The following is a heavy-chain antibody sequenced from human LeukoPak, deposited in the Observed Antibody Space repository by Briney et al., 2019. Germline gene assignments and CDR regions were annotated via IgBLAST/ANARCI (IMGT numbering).Heavy chain of an antibody. V-gene: IGHV3-23*01. CDR2: ISGSGGST. CDR1: GFTFSSYG. D-gene: IGHD3-3*01. J-gene: IGHJ3*02. Sequence: QTGGSLRLSCAASGFTFSSYGMSWVRQAPGKGLEWVSAISGSGGSTYYADSVKGRFTISRDNSKNTLYLQMNSLRAEDTAVYYCAKALFGYLDAFDIWGQGTMVTVSS. CDR3: AKALFGYLDAFDI.